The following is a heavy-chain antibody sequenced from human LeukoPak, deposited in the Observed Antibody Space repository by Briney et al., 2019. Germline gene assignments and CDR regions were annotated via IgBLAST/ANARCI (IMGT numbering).Heavy chain of an antibody. D-gene: IGHD3-9*01. Sequence: TGGSLRLSCAASGFTFDDYGMSWVRHAPGKGLEWVSGINWNGGSTGYADSVKGRFTISRDNAKNSLYLQMNSLRAEDTALYHCARDEIIHSRGRYFDWLSPLDYWGQGTLVTVSS. CDR2: INWNGGST. V-gene: IGHV3-20*01. J-gene: IGHJ4*02. CDR3: ARDEIIHSRGRYFDWLSPLDY. CDR1: GFTFDDYG.